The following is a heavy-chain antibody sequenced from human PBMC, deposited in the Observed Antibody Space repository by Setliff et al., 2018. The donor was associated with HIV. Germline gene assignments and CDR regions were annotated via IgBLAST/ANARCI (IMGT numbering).Heavy chain of an antibody. CDR2: MNTDGSST. CDR1: GFTFSSYW. J-gene: IGHJ4*02. V-gene: IGHV3-74*01. CDR3: ARDPGNGAVDY. Sequence: GGSLRLSCAASGFTFSSYWMHWVRQAPGKGLVWVFGMNTDGSSTRYADSVKGRFTISRDNAKTSLSLQMNSLTAEDTAVYYCARDPGNGAVDYWGQGTLGTGSS.